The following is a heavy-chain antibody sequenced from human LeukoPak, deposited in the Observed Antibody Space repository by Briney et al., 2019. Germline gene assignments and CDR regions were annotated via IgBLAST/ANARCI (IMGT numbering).Heavy chain of an antibody. V-gene: IGHV4-59*01. CDR1: GGSINSCY. Sequence: SETLSLTCTVSGGSINSCYWSWIRQPPGKGLEWIGHIYYSGSTNYNPSLKSRVTISVDTSKNQFSLKLSSVTAADTAVYYCARGDTMVRNYDAFDIWGQGTMVTVSS. D-gene: IGHD3-10*01. J-gene: IGHJ3*02. CDR3: ARGDTMVRNYDAFDI. CDR2: IYYSGST.